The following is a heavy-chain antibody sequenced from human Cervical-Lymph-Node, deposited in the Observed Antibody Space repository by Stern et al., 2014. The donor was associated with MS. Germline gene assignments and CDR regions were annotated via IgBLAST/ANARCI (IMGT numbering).Heavy chain of an antibody. CDR3: ARVTEFLRFLYPDY. J-gene: IGHJ4*02. CDR2: ISYSGNT. V-gene: IGHV4-31*03. Sequence: VQLVESGPGLVKPSQTLSLTCTVSGGSVSSGSRYWSWIRQHPGTGLEWIGYISYSGNTYYSPALQSRLTIPIDTTNNQFSLKLRSVTATDTAIYYCARVTEFLRFLYPDYWGQGTLVTVSS. CDR1: GGSVSSGSRY. D-gene: IGHD3-3*01.